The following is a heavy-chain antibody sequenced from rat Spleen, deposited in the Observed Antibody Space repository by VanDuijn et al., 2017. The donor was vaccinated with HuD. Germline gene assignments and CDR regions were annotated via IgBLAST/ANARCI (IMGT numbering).Heavy chain of an antibody. Sequence: EVQLVESGGGLVKPGRSLKLSCAASVFTFTNYGMHWIRQALTKGLEWVASISPSGRTTHYRDSVRCRFTIFRDVAKSTLYLQMDSLRSEDTATYYCATAGSRVSRFAYWGQGTLVTVSS. V-gene: IGHV5-19*01. CDR3: ATAGSRVSRFAY. J-gene: IGHJ3*01. D-gene: IGHD1-4*01. CDR1: VFTFTNYG. CDR2: ISPSGRTT.